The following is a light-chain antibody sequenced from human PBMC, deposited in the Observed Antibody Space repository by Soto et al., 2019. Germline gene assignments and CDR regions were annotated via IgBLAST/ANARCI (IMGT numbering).Light chain of an antibody. J-gene: IGKJ1*01. CDR3: QQYGTSVT. CDR1: QIVISRY. Sequence: DNVWTQSPGTLSLSPGERATLSCRASQIVISRYLAWYQQKLGQAPRLLIYDASIRATGIPDRFSGSGSGTDFTLTISRLEPEDFAVYYCQQYGTSVTFGQGTKVDIK. V-gene: IGKV3-20*01. CDR2: DAS.